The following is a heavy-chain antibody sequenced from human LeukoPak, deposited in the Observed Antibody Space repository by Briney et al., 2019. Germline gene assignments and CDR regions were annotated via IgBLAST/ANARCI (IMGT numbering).Heavy chain of an antibody. Sequence: GGSLRLSCAVSGFTFSSYAVHWVRQAPGKGLEWVAVISYDGSNKYYADSVKGRFTISRDNSKNTLYLQMNSLRAEDTAVYYCARDGYCSSTSCSPPLVYGMDVWGQGTTVTVSS. CDR3: ARDGYCSSTSCSPPLVYGMDV. CDR2: ISYDGSNK. CDR1: GFTFSSYA. V-gene: IGHV3-30-3*01. D-gene: IGHD2-2*03. J-gene: IGHJ6*02.